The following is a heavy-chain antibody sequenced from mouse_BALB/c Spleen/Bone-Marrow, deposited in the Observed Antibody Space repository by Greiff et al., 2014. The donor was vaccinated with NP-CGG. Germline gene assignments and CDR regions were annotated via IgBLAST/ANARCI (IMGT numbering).Heavy chain of an antibody. J-gene: IGHJ3*01. CDR1: GYTFTTYP. V-gene: IGHV1-47*01. D-gene: IGHD4-1*01. CDR3: FWGGGFAY. Sequence: QVQLQQPGAELVKPGASVKMSCKAFGYTFTTYPIEWMKQNHGKSLEWIGNFHPYNDDTKYNKKFKDKAKLTVEKSSTTVYLELSRVTSVYFAFFSGFWGGGFAYWGQGTLVTVSA. CDR2: FHPYNDDT.